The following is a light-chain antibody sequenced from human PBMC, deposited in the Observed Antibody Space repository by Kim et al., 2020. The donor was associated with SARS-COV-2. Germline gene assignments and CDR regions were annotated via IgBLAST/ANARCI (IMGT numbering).Light chain of an antibody. V-gene: IGKV2-28*01. CDR2: LGS. CDR3: MQVLQTPVT. J-gene: IGKJ4*01. CDR1: QSLLLSDGHNY. Sequence: LVLTPSPPSLSVTPGEPATISCRSSQSLLLSDGHNYFDWYLQKPGQSPQVLIYLGSNRASGVPDRFSGSGSGTDFTLKISRVEADDVGVYYCMQVLQTPVTFGGGTKVDIK.